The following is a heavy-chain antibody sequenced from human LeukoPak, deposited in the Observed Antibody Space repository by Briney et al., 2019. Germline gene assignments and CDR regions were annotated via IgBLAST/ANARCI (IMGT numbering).Heavy chain of an antibody. CDR1: GYTLTELS. D-gene: IGHD6-13*01. J-gene: IGHJ6*03. CDR3: ARGGGIAAANYYYYLDV. CDR2: FDPEDGET. Sequence: ASVKVSCKVSGYTLTELSMHWVRQAPGKGLEWMGGFDPEDGETIYAQKFQGRVTMTEDTSTDTAYMELSSLRSEDTAVYYCARGGGIAAANYYYYLDVWGKGTTVTISS. V-gene: IGHV1-24*01.